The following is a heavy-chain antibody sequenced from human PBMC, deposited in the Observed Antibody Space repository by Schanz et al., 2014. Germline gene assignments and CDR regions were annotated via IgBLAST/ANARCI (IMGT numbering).Heavy chain of an antibody. J-gene: IGHJ6*02. CDR2: INTSGGSR. Sequence: VQLVESGGGVVQPGGSLRLSCAASGFTFSTYGMHWVPQAPGKGLEWVSGINTSGGSRYYAESVKGRFTISRDNSKNTLHLQMNSLRVEDTAVYYCAKDDTQVNGMDVWGQGTTVTVSS. CDR3: AKDDTQVNGMDV. V-gene: IGHV3-NL1*01. CDR1: GFTFSTYG.